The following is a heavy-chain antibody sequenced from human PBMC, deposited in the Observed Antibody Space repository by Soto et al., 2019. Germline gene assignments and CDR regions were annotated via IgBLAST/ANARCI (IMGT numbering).Heavy chain of an antibody. CDR3: ARLRLPMGAFYI. J-gene: IGHJ3*02. Sequence: QVQLQESGPGLVKPSETLSLTCTVSGGSISSYYWSWIRQPPGKGLEWIGYIYYSGSTNYNPSLPSRVAFSVDTSKTQFSPQLSSVTAADSAVYYCARLRLPMGAFYIWGQGTMFTVSS. CDR2: IYYSGST. V-gene: IGHV4-59*08. CDR1: GGSISSYY. D-gene: IGHD4-17*01.